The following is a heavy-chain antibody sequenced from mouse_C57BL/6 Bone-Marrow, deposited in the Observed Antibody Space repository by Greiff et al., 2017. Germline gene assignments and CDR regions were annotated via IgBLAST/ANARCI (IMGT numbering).Heavy chain of an antibody. CDR1: GFNIKDDY. CDR3: THYGNSFAY. D-gene: IGHD2-1*01. Sequence: EVQLQESGAELVRPGASVKLSCTASGFNIKDDYMHWVKQRPEQGLEWIGWIDPENGDTEYASKFQGKATITADTSSNTAYLQLSSLTSEDTAVYYCTHYGNSFAYWGQGTLVTVSA. J-gene: IGHJ3*01. CDR2: IDPENGDT. V-gene: IGHV14-4*01.